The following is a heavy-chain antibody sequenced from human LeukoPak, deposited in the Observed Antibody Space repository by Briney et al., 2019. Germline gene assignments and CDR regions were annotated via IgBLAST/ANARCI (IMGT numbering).Heavy chain of an antibody. Sequence: HGASVKVSCKASGYTFTSYDINWVRQAPGQGLEWMGGIIPMFGTAKYAQKFQGRVTITADKSTSTAYMELSSLRSEDTAVYYCASGTTDIVVVPATLRNYYFDYWGQGTLVTVSS. V-gene: IGHV1-69*06. CDR2: IIPMFGTA. J-gene: IGHJ4*02. CDR3: ASGTTDIVVVPATLRNYYFDY. D-gene: IGHD2-2*01. CDR1: GYTFTSYD.